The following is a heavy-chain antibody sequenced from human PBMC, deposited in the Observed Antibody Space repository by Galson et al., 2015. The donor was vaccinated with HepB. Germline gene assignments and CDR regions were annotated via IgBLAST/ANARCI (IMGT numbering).Heavy chain of an antibody. CDR1: GYTFTGYY. CDR2: INPNSGGT. J-gene: IGHJ4*02. CDR3: ARGLRITIFGVGYDY. Sequence: SVKVSCKASGYTFTGYYMHWVRQAPGQGLEWMGRINPNSGGTNYAQKFQGRVTMTRDTSISTAYMELSRLRSDDTAVYYCARGLRITIFGVGYDYWGQGTLVTVSS. V-gene: IGHV1-2*06. D-gene: IGHD3-3*01.